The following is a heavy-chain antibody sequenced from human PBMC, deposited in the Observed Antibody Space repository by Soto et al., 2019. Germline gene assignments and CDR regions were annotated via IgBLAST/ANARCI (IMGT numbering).Heavy chain of an antibody. CDR1: GFTFSSYG. D-gene: IGHD6-13*01. V-gene: IGHV3-33*01. CDR3: ARDFGSGSSWGGDYYYYGMDV. J-gene: IGHJ6*02. CDR2: IWYDGSNK. Sequence: GGSLRLSCAASGFTFSSYGMHWVRQAPGKGLEWVAVIWYDGSNKYYADSVKGRFTISRDNSKNTLYLQMNSLRAEDTAVYYCARDFGSGSSWGGDYYYYGMDVWGQGTTVTVSS.